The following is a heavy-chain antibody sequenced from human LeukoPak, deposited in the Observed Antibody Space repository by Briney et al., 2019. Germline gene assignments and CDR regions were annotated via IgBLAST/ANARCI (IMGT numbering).Heavy chain of an antibody. Sequence: ASMKVSCKASGYSFTGYYIHWVRQAPGQGLEWMGWINPNSGATNYAQKFQGRVTMTRDTSVSTAYMELSSLRSDDTAVYFCARGVVIITPHFDFWGQGTLATVSS. CDR3: ARGVVIITPHFDF. CDR2: INPNSGAT. V-gene: IGHV1-2*02. J-gene: IGHJ4*02. CDR1: GYSFTGYY. D-gene: IGHD3-22*01.